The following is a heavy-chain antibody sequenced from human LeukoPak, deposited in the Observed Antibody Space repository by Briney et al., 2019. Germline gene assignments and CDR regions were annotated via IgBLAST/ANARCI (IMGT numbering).Heavy chain of an antibody. CDR2: IYSGGST. D-gene: IGHD3-3*01. CDR3: VGVGPSVIWYGFDI. Sequence: PGGSLRLSCAASGFTVSSNYMSWVRQAPGKGLEWVSVIYSGGSTYYTDSVKGRFTISRDNSKNTLYLQMNSLRTEDTAVYYCVGVGPSVIWYGFDIWGQGTMVTVSS. J-gene: IGHJ3*02. CDR1: GFTVSSNY. V-gene: IGHV3-53*01.